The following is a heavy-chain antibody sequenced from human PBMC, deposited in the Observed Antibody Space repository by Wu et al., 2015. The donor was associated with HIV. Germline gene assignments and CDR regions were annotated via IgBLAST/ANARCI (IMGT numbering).Heavy chain of an antibody. CDR1: GYTFTSYY. D-gene: IGHD6-13*01. Sequence: QVQLVQSGAEVKKPGASVKVSCKASGYTFTSYYMHWVRQAPGQGLEWMGIINPSGGSTSYAQKFQGRVTMTRDTSTSTVYMELSSLRSEDTAVYYCATTIAAAGRGGYYYYGMDVWGQGTTVTVSS. V-gene: IGHV1-46*01. J-gene: IGHJ6*02. CDR2: INPSGGST. CDR3: ATTIAAAGRGGYYYYGMDV.